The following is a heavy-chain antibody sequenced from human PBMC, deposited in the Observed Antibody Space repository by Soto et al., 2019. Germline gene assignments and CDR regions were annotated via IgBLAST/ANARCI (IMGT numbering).Heavy chain of an antibody. V-gene: IGHV4-34*01. D-gene: IGHD3-10*01. J-gene: IGHJ4*02. CDR3: ARATSHYASGRYEGGYYYFDY. Sequence: QVQLQQWGSGLLKPSETLSLTCAVYGGSLSGYYWSWIRQSPGKGLGWIGQINHSGSANYHPSLKSPFTFLLRTSGQEFSLELSSVTAADPSVYYCARATSHYASGRYEGGYYYFDYWGQGNLVNVSS. CDR2: INHSGSA. CDR1: GGSLSGYY.